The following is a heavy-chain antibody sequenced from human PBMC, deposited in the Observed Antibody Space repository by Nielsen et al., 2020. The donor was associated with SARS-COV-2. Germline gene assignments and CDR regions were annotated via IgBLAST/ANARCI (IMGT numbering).Heavy chain of an antibody. J-gene: IGHJ3*02. CDR3: ARDLWQQLVPGDAFDI. CDR2: ISGSGGST. V-gene: IGHV3-23*01. D-gene: IGHD6-13*01. CDR1: GFTFSSYA. Sequence: GESLKISCAASGFTFSSYAMSWVRQAPGKGLEWVSAISGSGGSTYYADSVKGRFTISRDNSKNTLYLQMNSLRAEDTAVYYCARDLWQQLVPGDAFDIWGQGTMVTVSS.